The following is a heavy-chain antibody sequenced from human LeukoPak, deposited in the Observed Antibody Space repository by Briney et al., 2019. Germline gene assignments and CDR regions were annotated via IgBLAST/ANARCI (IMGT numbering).Heavy chain of an antibody. D-gene: IGHD4-17*01. CDR1: GVTFDDSA. J-gene: IGHJ6*03. Sequence: PGGSLRLSCAASGVTFDDSAMHWVRQAPGKGLEWVSGISWNSGSIGYADSVKGRFTISRDNAKNSLYLQMNSLRAEDTALYYCAKASTVTTFYYYYMDVWGKGTTVTVSS. V-gene: IGHV3-9*01. CDR3: AKASTVTTFYYYYMDV. CDR2: ISWNSGSI.